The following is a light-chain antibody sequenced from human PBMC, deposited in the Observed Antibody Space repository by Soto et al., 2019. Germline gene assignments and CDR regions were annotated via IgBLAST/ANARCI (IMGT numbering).Light chain of an antibody. J-gene: IGKJ1*01. Sequence: EIVLPQSPGTLSLSPGERATLSCRASQSVLSSSLDCYQQKPGQAPRLLIYLASSGAAGIPDRFSGSGSGTNFTLTIRRLEPEDFAVYYCQQHGSSPWTFGQGTRV. V-gene: IGKV3-20*01. CDR2: LAS. CDR1: QSVLSSS. CDR3: QQHGSSPWT.